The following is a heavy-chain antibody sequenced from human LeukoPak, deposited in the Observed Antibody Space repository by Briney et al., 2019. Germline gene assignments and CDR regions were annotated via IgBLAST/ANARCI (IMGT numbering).Heavy chain of an antibody. CDR1: GFTFSSYA. J-gene: IGHJ4*02. CDR3: ANPPPSPLYDFWSGYVY. V-gene: IGHV3-23*01. D-gene: IGHD3-3*01. Sequence: GGSLRLSCAASGFTFSSYAMSWVRQAPGKGLEWVSAISGSGGSTYYADSVKSRFTISRDNSRNTLYLQKNSLRAEDTAVYYCANPPPSPLYDFWSGYVYWGQGTLVTVSS. CDR2: ISGSGGST.